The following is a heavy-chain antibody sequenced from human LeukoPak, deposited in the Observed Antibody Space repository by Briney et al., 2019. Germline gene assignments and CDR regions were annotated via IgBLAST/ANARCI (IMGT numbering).Heavy chain of an antibody. V-gene: IGHV1-3*01. CDR1: GYTFTSYA. CDR3: ARGTVTTFVDY. CDR2: INAGNGNT. J-gene: IGHJ4*02. Sequence: ASVKVSCKASGYTFTSYAMQWVRQAPGQRLEWMGWINAGNGNTEYSQKFQGRVTITRDTSARTAYMELSSLRSEDTAVYYCARGTVTTFVDYWGQGTLVTVSS. D-gene: IGHD4-17*01.